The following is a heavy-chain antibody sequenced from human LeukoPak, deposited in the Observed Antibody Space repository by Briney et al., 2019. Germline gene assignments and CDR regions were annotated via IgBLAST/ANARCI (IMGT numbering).Heavy chain of an antibody. CDR3: ATHSSAYNHVNPLWQH. V-gene: IGHV1-24*01. Sequence: ASVKVSCKVSGYILTELSMHWVRQAPGQGLEWMGGFDLEDDETIYAQKFQGRITMTEDTSTITAYMELSSLRSEDTAAYYCATHSSAYNHVNPLWQHWGQGTLVTVSS. D-gene: IGHD3-22*01. J-gene: IGHJ1*01. CDR2: FDLEDDET. CDR1: GYILTELS.